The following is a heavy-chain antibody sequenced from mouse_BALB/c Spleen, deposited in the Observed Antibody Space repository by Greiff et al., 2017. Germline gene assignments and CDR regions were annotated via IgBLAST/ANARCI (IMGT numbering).Heavy chain of an antibody. D-gene: IGHD1-1*01. CDR2: ILPGSGST. J-gene: IGHJ1*01. CDR3: ARRSSSYGYFDV. V-gene: IGHV1-9*01. CDR1: GYTFSSYW. Sequence: QVQLQQSGAELMKPGASVKISCKATGYTFSSYWIEWVKQRPGHGLEWIGEILPGSGSTNYNEKFKGKATFTADTSSNTAYMQLSSLTSEDSAVYYGARRSSSYGYFDVWGAGTTVTVSS.